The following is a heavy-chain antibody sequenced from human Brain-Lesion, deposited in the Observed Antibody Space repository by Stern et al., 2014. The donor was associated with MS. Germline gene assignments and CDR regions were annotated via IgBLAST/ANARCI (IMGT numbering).Heavy chain of an antibody. CDR3: ARDQRGITIFGVVTDYYYLGMDV. Sequence: QLVQSGAEVKKPGASVKVYCKTSGYIFTGYYIHWVRQAPGQGLEWMAWINPNTGGTKYAQKFQGRVTMSRDTSISTAYVELSSLTSDDTAVYYCARDQRGITIFGVVTDYYYLGMDVWGQGTTVTVSS. CDR1: GYIFTGYY. CDR2: INPNTGGT. V-gene: IGHV1-2*02. J-gene: IGHJ6*02. D-gene: IGHD3-3*01.